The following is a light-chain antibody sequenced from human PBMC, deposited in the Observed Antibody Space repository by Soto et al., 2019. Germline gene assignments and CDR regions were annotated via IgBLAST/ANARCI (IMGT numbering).Light chain of an antibody. V-gene: IGLV2-8*01. Sequence: QSALTRPPSASGSPGQSVTISCTGTSSDVGGYNYVSWYQQHPGKAPKLMIYEVSKRPSGVPDRFSGSKSGNTASLIVSGLQAEDEADYYCSSYAGSNNLVFGGGTKLTVL. J-gene: IGLJ2*01. CDR1: SSDVGGYNY. CDR3: SSYAGSNNLV. CDR2: EVS.